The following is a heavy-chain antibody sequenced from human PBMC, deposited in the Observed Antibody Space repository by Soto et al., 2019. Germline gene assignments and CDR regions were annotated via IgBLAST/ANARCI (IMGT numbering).Heavy chain of an antibody. J-gene: IGHJ4*02. CDR1: GGSISSGGYY. D-gene: IGHD3-10*01. CDR3: ATLYMVRGVRTFDY. Sequence: QVQLQESGPGLVKPSQTLSLTCTVSGGSISSGGYYWSWIRQHPGKGLEWIGYIYYTGSTYYNPSLKSRVTISVDTSKHQFSLKLSSVTAADTAVYYCATLYMVRGVRTFDYWGQGTLVTVSS. V-gene: IGHV4-31*03. CDR2: IYYTGST.